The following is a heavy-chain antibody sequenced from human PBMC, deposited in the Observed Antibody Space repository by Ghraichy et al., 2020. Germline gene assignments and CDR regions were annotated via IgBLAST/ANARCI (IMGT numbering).Heavy chain of an antibody. Sequence: ASVKVSCKVSGYTLTELSMHWVRQAPGKGLEWMGGFDPEDGETIYAQKFQGRVTMTEDTSTDTAYMELSSLRSEDTAVYYCATPRPYDFWSGYYFDYWGQGTLVTVSS. V-gene: IGHV1-24*01. CDR1: GYTLTELS. CDR2: FDPEDGET. D-gene: IGHD3-3*01. J-gene: IGHJ4*02. CDR3: ATPRPYDFWSGYYFDY.